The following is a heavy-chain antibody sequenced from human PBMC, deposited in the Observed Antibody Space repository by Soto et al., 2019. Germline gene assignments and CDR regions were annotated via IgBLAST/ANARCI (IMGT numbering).Heavy chain of an antibody. CDR2: IGTDGNT. Sequence: LRLSCAASGFTFNSYAMNWVRQAPGKGLAWVSAIGTDGNTYYANSVKGRFTISRDNSRTTLYLQMNSLRVEDTALYYCVRKYPGTRPFDYWGQGTLVTVAS. CDR1: GFTFNSYA. D-gene: IGHD2-2*01. V-gene: IGHV3-23*01. J-gene: IGHJ4*01. CDR3: VRKYPGTRPFDY.